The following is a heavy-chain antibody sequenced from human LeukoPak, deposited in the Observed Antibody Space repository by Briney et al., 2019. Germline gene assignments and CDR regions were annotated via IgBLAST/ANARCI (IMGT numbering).Heavy chain of an antibody. CDR3: ARGISSPRQVYYYYMDV. Sequence: VASVKVSCTASGGTFSSYAISWVRQAPGQGLEWMGGSIPIFGTANYAQNFQGRVTITTDETTSTAYMELSSLRSEDTAVYYCARGISSPRQVYYYYMDVWGKGTSVTVSS. V-gene: IGHV1-69*05. CDR2: SIPIFGTA. J-gene: IGHJ6*03. CDR1: GGTFSSYA. D-gene: IGHD3-3*02.